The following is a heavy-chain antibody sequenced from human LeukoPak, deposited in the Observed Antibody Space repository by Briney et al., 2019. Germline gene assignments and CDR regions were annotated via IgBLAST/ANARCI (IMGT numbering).Heavy chain of an antibody. D-gene: IGHD2-2*01. CDR3: ATGVYCSSTSCLWRAYYYYGMDV. Sequence: ASVKVSCKVSGYTLTELSMHWVRQAPGQRLEWMGWINAGNGNTKYSQKFQGRVTITRDTSASTAYMELSSLRSEDTAVYYCATGVYCSSTSCLWRAYYYYGMDVWGQGTTVTVSS. J-gene: IGHJ6*02. CDR1: GYTLTELS. V-gene: IGHV1-3*01. CDR2: INAGNGNT.